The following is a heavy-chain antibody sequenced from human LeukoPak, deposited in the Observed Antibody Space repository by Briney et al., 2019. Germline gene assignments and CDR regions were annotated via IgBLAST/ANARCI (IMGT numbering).Heavy chain of an antibody. V-gene: IGHV3-43*02. CDR1: GFTFDDYA. D-gene: IGHD6-13*01. CDR3: ARDIATAGHFAFDY. CDR2: ISGDGDST. J-gene: IGHJ4*02. Sequence: GGSLRLSCAASGFTFDDYAMHWVRQAPGKGLEWVSLISGDGDSTYYADSVKGRFTISRDNSKNSLFLQMNSLRAEDTAVYYCARDIATAGHFAFDYWGQGTLVTVSS.